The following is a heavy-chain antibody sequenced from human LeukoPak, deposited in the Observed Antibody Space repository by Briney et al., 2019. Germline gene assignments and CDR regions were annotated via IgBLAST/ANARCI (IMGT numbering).Heavy chain of an antibody. J-gene: IGHJ3*02. V-gene: IGHV3-23*01. D-gene: IGHD3-9*01. Sequence: GGSLRLSCAASGFTFSSYAMSWVRQAPGKGLGWVSAISGSGGSTYYADSVKGRFTISRDNSKNTLYLQMNSLRAEDTAVYYCARTTLLRYFDWLSDDAFDIWGQGTMVTVSS. CDR2: ISGSGGST. CDR1: GFTFSSYA. CDR3: ARTTLLRYFDWLSDDAFDI.